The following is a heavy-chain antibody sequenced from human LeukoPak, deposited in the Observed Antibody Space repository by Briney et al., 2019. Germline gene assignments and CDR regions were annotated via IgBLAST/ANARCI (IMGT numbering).Heavy chain of an antibody. J-gene: IGHJ4*02. V-gene: IGHV1-2*02. CDR3: ARDLGYDILTGYHRDY. CDR2: INLNSGGT. Sequence: GASVKVSCKASGYTFTGYYMHWVRQAPGQGLEWMGWINLNSGGTNYAQKFQGRVTMTRDTSISTAYMELSRLRSDDTAVYYCARDLGYDILTGYHRDYWGQGTLVTVSS. D-gene: IGHD3-9*01. CDR1: GYTFTGYY.